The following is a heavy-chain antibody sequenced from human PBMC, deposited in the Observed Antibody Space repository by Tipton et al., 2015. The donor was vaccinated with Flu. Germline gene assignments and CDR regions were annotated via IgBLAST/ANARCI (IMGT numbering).Heavy chain of an antibody. CDR2: IRHDESDK. J-gene: IGHJ4*02. Sequence: SGFMFSGYGMHWVRQAPGKGLEWVAFIRHDESDKYYADSVKGRFTISRDNSKNALYLAINSLRTEDTAVYYCAKDGWDTSGWYPFDYWGQGTLVTVSS. CDR1: GFMFSGYG. CDR3: AKDGWDTSGWYPFDY. V-gene: IGHV3-30*02. D-gene: IGHD6-19*01.